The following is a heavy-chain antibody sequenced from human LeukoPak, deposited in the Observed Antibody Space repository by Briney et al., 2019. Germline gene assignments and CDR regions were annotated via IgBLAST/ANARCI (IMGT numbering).Heavy chain of an antibody. CDR2: INHSGST. D-gene: IGHD2-15*01. CDR1: GGSFSGYY. V-gene: IGHV4-34*01. J-gene: IGHJ4*02. CDR3: AREHADIPRYYFDY. Sequence: TASETLSLTCAVYGGSFSGYYWSWIRQPPGKGLEWIGEINHSGSTNYNPSLKSRVTISVDTSKNQFSLKLSSVTAADTAVYYCAREHADIPRYYFDYWGQGTLVTVSS.